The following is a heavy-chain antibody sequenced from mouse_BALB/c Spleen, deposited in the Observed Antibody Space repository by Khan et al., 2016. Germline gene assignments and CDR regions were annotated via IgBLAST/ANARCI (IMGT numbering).Heavy chain of an antibody. CDR3: ARFGLRRAMDY. Sequence: QVQLQQSGAELARPGASVKMSCKASGYTFTSYTMHWVKQRPGQGLEWIGYINPSSGYTNYNQKFKDKATLTADKSSSTAYMQLSNLTSEDSAVYYCARFGLRRAMDYWGQGTSVTVSS. D-gene: IGHD2-4*01. J-gene: IGHJ4*01. CDR2: INPSSGYT. V-gene: IGHV1-4*01. CDR1: GYTFTSYT.